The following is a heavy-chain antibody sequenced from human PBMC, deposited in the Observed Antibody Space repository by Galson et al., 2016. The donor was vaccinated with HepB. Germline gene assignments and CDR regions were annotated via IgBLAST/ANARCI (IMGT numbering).Heavy chain of an antibody. V-gene: IGHV3-7*04. CDR1: GFTFSSNW. D-gene: IGHD2-15*01. CDR3: ARDSGYCSYSNCKGDAFDL. J-gene: IGHJ3*01. Sequence: SLRLSCAASGFTFSSNWMSWVRQAPGKGLEWVANIKQDGTEKYYVDSVKGRFTISRDNAKNTVYLQMNSLRAEDTAVYFCARDSGYCSYSNCKGDAFDLWGQGTRVTVSS. CDR2: IKQDGTEK.